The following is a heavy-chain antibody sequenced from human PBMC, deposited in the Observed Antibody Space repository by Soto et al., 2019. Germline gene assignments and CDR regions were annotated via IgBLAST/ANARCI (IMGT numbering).Heavy chain of an antibody. V-gene: IGHV1-69*01. D-gene: IGHD2-2*01. Sequence: QVQLVQSGAEVKQPGSSVKVSCKRSGGSFSSYAISWVRQAPGQGLEWLGGIVPMFDATNYAQNFQGRVTITADEYTNTAFMELSSLRSEDAAVYYCETAIEDIVVVPAATDLHYYYYGMDVWGPGTTVTVSS. CDR2: IVPMFDAT. CDR1: GGSFSSYA. CDR3: ETAIEDIVVVPAATDLHYYYYGMDV. J-gene: IGHJ6*02.